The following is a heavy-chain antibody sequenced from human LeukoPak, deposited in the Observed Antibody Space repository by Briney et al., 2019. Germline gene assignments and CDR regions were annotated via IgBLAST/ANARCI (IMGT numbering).Heavy chain of an antibody. Sequence: SETLSLTCTVSGGSISNYHWSWIRQPPGKGLEYIGYIYNSGSTNYKPSLKSRVTISLDTSKNQFSLKLSSVTAADTAVYYCARHGAGGYHFYYYGMDVWGQGTTVTVSS. CDR1: GGSISNYH. CDR3: ARHGAGGYHFYYYGMDV. D-gene: IGHD6-25*01. J-gene: IGHJ6*02. CDR2: IYNSGST. V-gene: IGHV4-59*08.